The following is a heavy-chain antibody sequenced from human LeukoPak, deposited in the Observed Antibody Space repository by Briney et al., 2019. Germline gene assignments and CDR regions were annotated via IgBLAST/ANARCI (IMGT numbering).Heavy chain of an antibody. V-gene: IGHV3-21*01. D-gene: IGHD5-18*01. Sequence: PGGSLRLSCAASGFTFSSYSMNWVRQAPGKGLEWVSSINSSSGYIYYADSVKGRFTISRDNAKNSLYLQMNSLRAEDTAVYYCAGALGGYSYGYRDYWGQGTLVTVSS. J-gene: IGHJ4*02. CDR2: INSSSGYI. CDR1: GFTFSSYS. CDR3: AGALGGYSYGYRDY.